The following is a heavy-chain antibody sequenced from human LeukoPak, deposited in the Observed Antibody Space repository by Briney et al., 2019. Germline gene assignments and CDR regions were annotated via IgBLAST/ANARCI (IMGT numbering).Heavy chain of an antibody. Sequence: GGSLRLSCAASGFTVSSYGMHWVRQAPGKGLEWVAVISYDGSNKYYADSVKGRFTISRDNSKDTLYLQMNSLRAEDTAVYYCESSGWYEQFDYWGQGTLVTVSS. CDR3: ESSGWYEQFDY. CDR2: ISYDGSNK. J-gene: IGHJ4*02. CDR1: GFTVSSYG. V-gene: IGHV3-30*03. D-gene: IGHD6-19*01.